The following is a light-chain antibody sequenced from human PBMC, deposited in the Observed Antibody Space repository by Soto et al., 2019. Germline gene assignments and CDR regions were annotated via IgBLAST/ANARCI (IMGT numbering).Light chain of an antibody. J-gene: IGLJ2*01. CDR2: EVS. Sequence: QSALTQPPSASGSPGQSVTISCTGTSSDVGGYNYVSWYQHHPGKAPKLMIYEVSKRPSGVHDRFSGCKSGNTASLTVAGLQAEDEADYYCSTYAGSNNLGVFGGGTKLTVL. CDR1: SSDVGGYNY. CDR3: STYAGSNNLGV. V-gene: IGLV2-8*01.